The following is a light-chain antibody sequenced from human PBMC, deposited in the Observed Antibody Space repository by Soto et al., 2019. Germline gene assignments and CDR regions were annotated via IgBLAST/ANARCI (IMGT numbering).Light chain of an antibody. J-gene: IGKJ4*01. CDR2: GAS. V-gene: IGKV3-15*01. CDR3: QQYYDWPPLT. CDR1: QSVINY. Sequence: SQSVINYLAWYQQKPGQAPRLLIYGASTRATGIPPRFSGSGSGTEFPLSNSSLQSTDSAVYYCQQYYDWPPLTFGGGTKVDI.